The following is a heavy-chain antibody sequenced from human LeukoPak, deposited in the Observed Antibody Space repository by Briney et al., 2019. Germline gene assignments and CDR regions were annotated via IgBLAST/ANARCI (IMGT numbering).Heavy chain of an antibody. CDR1: GGTFSSYA. CDR3: ASGPHYYGACY. J-gene: IGHJ4*02. D-gene: IGHD3-10*01. Sequence: ASVKVSCKASGGTFSSYAISWVRQAPGQGLEWMGRIIPIFGTANYAQKFQGRVTITTDESTSTAYMELSRLRSEDTAVYYCASGPHYYGACYWGQGTLVTVSS. V-gene: IGHV1-69*05. CDR2: IIPIFGTA.